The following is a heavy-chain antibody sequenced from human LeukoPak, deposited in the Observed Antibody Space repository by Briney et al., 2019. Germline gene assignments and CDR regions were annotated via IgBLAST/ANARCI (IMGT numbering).Heavy chain of an antibody. CDR2: ISSSSSYI. Sequence: GGSLRLSRAASGFTFSSYSMNWVRQAPGKGLEWVSSISSSSSYIYYADSVKGRFTISRDNAKNSLYLQINSLRAEDTAVYYCARGLGYSYGYWGQGTLVTVSS. V-gene: IGHV3-21*01. D-gene: IGHD5-18*01. CDR1: GFTFSSYS. CDR3: ARGLGYSYGY. J-gene: IGHJ4*02.